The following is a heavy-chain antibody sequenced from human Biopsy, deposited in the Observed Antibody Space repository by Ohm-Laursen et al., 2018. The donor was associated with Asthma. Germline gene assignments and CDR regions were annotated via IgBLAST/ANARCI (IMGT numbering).Heavy chain of an antibody. D-gene: IGHD2-15*01. J-gene: IGHJ4*02. Sequence: SLRLSCAASGTHFGSYNMHWARQAPGKGLEWVAVISYDGSITHYADSVKGRFTISRDNSKNTVYLDISSLRIEDTAVFYCGIVVAANPFQGDCRGQGTLVTVSS. CDR3: GIVVAANPFQGDC. V-gene: IGHV3-30*03. CDR1: GTHFGSYN. CDR2: ISYDGSIT.